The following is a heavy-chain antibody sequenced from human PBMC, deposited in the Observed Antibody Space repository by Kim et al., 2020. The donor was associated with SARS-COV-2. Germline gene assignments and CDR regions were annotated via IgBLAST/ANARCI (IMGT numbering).Heavy chain of an antibody. V-gene: IGHV3-21*01. D-gene: IGHD6-13*01. J-gene: IGHJ4*02. CDR3: AREPGYSSSWQVETDY. CDR1: GFTFSSYS. Sequence: GGSLRLSCAASGFTFSSYSMNWVRQAPGKGLEWVSSISSSSSYIYYADSVKGRFTISRDNAKNSLYLQMNSLRAEDTAVYYCAREPGYSSSWQVETDYWGQGTLVRVSS. CDR2: ISSSSSYI.